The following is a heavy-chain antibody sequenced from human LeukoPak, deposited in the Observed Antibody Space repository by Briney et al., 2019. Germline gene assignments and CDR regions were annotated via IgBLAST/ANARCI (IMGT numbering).Heavy chain of an antibody. CDR2: INHSGST. Sequence: SETLSLTCAVYGGSFSGYYWSWIRQPPGKGLEWIGEINHSGSTNYNPSLKCRVTLSVDTSKNQYSLKLSSVTAADTAVYYCARKVTYYDFWSGYFSGNWFDPWGQGTLVTVSS. J-gene: IGHJ5*02. D-gene: IGHD3-3*01. CDR1: GGSFSGYY. V-gene: IGHV4-34*01. CDR3: ARKVTYYDFWSGYFSGNWFDP.